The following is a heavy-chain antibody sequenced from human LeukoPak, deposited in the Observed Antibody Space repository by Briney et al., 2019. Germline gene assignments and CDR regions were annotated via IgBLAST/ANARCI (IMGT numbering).Heavy chain of an antibody. V-gene: IGHV4-59*01. CDR3: ARERGIAALGAFDI. J-gene: IGHJ3*02. CDR1: GGSISSYY. D-gene: IGHD6-13*01. CDR2: IYYSGST. Sequence: SETLSLTCTVSGGSISSYYWSWIRQPPGKGLEWIGYIYYSGSTNYNPSLKSRVTISVDTSKNQFSLKLSSVTAADTAVYYCARERGIAALGAFDIWGQGTMVTVSS.